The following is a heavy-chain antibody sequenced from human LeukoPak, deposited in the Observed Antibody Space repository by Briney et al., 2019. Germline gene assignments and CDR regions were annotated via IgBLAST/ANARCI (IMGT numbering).Heavy chain of an antibody. CDR2: INHRGTT. CDR3: GSRRTAMFGVIKGPIDY. Sequence: SETLSLTCAVYGDSFSGYYWSWIRQAPGKGLEWIAEINHRGTTHYNPSLMSRVNISADTSRNQFSLNLDSVTAADTAVYYCGSRRTAMFGVIKGPIDYWGQGTLVTVSS. D-gene: IGHD3-3*01. J-gene: IGHJ4*02. V-gene: IGHV4-34*01. CDR1: GDSFSGYY.